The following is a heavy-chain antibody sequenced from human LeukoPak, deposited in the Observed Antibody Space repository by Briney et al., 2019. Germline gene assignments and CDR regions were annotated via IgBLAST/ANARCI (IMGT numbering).Heavy chain of an antibody. D-gene: IGHD5-18*01. CDR1: GFTFRSFA. J-gene: IGHJ6*02. CDR3: AKYGLGSGIQVWGDFGMDV. V-gene: IGHV3-23*01. CDR2: ISGSGGST. Sequence: GGSLTLSCAASGFTFRSFAMRWVRQAPGRGLEWVSAISGSGGSTYYADSVKGRFTISRDNSKNTLYLQMNSLRAEDTAVYYCAKYGLGSGIQVWGDFGMDVWGQGTTVTVSS.